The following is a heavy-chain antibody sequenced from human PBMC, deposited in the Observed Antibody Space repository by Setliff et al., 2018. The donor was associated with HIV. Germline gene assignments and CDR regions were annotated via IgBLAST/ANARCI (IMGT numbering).Heavy chain of an antibody. D-gene: IGHD3-22*01. CDR1: GYSFTSYW. CDR2: IYPGDSDT. J-gene: IGHJ6*02. CDR3: ARDYYDSSGYKYYYYGMDV. V-gene: IGHV5-51*01. Sequence: PGESLTISCKGSGYSFTSYWIGWVRQMPGKGLEWMGIIYPGDSDTRYSPSFQGQVTISADKSISTAYLQWSSLKASDTAMYYCARDYYDSSGYKYYYYGMDVWGQGTTVTVSS.